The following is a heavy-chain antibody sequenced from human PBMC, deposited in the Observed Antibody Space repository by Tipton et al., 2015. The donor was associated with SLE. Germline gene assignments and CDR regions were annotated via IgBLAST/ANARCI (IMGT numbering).Heavy chain of an antibody. CDR3: ARRSGYSYGYPDY. CDR1: GFTVSSNY. Sequence: QLVQSGGGLVQPGGSLRLSCAASGFTVSSNYMSWVRQAPGKGLEWVSAISGSGGTTHYTDSVKGRFTISRDNSKNTLYLQMNSLRAEDTAVYYCARRSGYSYGYPDYWGQGTLVTVSS. D-gene: IGHD5-18*01. J-gene: IGHJ4*02. V-gene: IGHV3-23*04. CDR2: ISGSGGTT.